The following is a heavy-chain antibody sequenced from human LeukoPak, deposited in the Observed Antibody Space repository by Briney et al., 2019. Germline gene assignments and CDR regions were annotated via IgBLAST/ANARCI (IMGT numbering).Heavy chain of an antibody. J-gene: IGHJ4*02. CDR2: MNPNSGNT. D-gene: IGHD3-9*01. CDR1: GYTFTSYD. CDR3: ARVLRYFDWSLGY. Sequence: ASVKVSCKASGYTFTSYDINWVRQATDQGLDWMGWMNPNSGNTGYAQKFQGRVTMTRNTSISTAYMELSSLRSEDTAVYYCARVLRYFDWSLGYWGQGTLVTVSS. V-gene: IGHV1-8*01.